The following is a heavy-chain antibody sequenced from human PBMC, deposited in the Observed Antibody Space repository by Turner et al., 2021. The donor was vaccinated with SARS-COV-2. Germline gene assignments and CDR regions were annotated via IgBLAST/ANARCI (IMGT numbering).Heavy chain of an antibody. Sequence: VQLVQSGAEVHKPGSSVNVSCKASGGTFSSYAICWVRQAPGQGLEWMGGIIPIFGTANYAQKFQGRVTMTADESTSTAYMELSSLRSEDTAVYYCARVSGDDYGVGFDYWGQGTLVTVSS. D-gene: IGHD4-17*01. CDR2: IIPIFGTA. V-gene: IGHV1-69*01. CDR1: GGTFSSYA. CDR3: ARVSGDDYGVGFDY. J-gene: IGHJ4*02.